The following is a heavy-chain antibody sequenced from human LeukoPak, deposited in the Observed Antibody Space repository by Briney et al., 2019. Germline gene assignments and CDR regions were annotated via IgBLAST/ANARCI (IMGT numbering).Heavy chain of an antibody. V-gene: IGHV3-23*01. CDR3: AKDAIGQYRPYYFDC. D-gene: IGHD3-16*02. CDR1: GFTFSSFA. Sequence: GGSLRLSCAASGFTFSSFAMSWVRQAPGEGLEWVSSISGSGESTYYADYVKGRFTISRDNSKNTLNLQLNSLRAEDTAVYYCAKDAIGQYRPYYFDCWGQGTLVTVSS. CDR2: ISGSGEST. J-gene: IGHJ4*02.